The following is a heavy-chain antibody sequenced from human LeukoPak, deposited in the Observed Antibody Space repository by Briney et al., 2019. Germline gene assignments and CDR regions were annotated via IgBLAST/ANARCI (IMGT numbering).Heavy chain of an antibody. CDR3: ARDSRYSSGWHAFDI. CDR1: GYTFTSYG. Sequence: ASVKVSCKASGYTFTSYGISWVRQAPGQGLEWMGWISGYNGNTNYAQKLQGRVTMTTDTSTSTAYMELRSLRSDDTAVYYCARDSRYSSGWHAFDIWGQGTMVTVSS. D-gene: IGHD6-19*01. J-gene: IGHJ3*02. CDR2: ISGYNGNT. V-gene: IGHV1-18*01.